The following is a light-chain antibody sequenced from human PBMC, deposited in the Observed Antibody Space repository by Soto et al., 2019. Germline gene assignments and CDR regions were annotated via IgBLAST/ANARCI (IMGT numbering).Light chain of an antibody. V-gene: IGKV1-39*01. Sequence: DIQMTQSPSSLSASVGDRVTITCRTSQTINNYLNWYRQKPGKVPEVLIYGASSLQRGVSSRFTGSASRTYFTLTISSLQPEDFATYYCQQSYSTWITFGQGTRLEIK. CDR1: QTINNY. CDR2: GAS. CDR3: QQSYSTWIT. J-gene: IGKJ5*01.